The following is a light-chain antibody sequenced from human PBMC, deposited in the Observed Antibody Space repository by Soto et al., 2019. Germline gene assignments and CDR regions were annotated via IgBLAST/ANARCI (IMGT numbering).Light chain of an antibody. V-gene: IGKV4-1*01. CDR3: HQYYSVPQT. CDR1: QSVLHSSNNKNY. Sequence: DIVMTQSPDSLAVSLGERATINYKSSQSVLHSSNNKNYLAWYQQKPGQPPRLLIYWASTRESGVPDRFSGSGSATDFTLTISRLQAEDVAVYYCHQYYSVPQTFGQGTNLDIK. J-gene: IGKJ2*01. CDR2: WAS.